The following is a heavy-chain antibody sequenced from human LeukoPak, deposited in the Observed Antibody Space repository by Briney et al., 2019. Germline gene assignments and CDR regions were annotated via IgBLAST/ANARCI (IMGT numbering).Heavy chain of an antibody. CDR2: INHSGST. D-gene: IGHD4-17*01. J-gene: IGHJ3*02. CDR1: GGSFSGYY. V-gene: IGHV4-34*01. Sequence: SETLSLTCAVYGGSFSGYYWSWIRQPPGKGLEWIGEINHSGSTNYNPSLKSRVTISVDTSKNQFSLKLSSVTAADTAVYYCARGTTGYGDYVGRAFDIRGQGTMVTVSS. CDR3: ARGTTGYGDYVGRAFDI.